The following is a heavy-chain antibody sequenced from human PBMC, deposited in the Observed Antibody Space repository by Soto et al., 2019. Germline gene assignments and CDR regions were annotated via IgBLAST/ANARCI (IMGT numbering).Heavy chain of an antibody. CDR1: GGSISSSSYY. CDR2: IYYSGST. V-gene: IGHV4-39*01. Sequence: SETLSLTCTVSGGSISSSSYYWGWIRQPPGKGLEWIGSIYYSGSTYYNPSLKSRVTISVDTSKNQFSLKLSSVTAADTAVYYCARHRIAARPPPLNLYYFDYWGQGTLVTVSS. D-gene: IGHD6-6*01. J-gene: IGHJ4*02. CDR3: ARHRIAARPPPLNLYYFDY.